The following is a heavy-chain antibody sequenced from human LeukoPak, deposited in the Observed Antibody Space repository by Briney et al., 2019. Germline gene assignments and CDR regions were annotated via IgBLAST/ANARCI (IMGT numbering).Heavy chain of an antibody. CDR2: FYANENT. D-gene: IGHD2-15*01. J-gene: IGHJ4*02. CDR3: AREDPLVAARGLDY. CDR1: GGSISGYF. V-gene: IGHV4-4*07. Sequence: SETLSLTCTVSGGSISGYFWTWIRQPAGKGLEWIGHFYANENTNYIPSLKSRLTMSIDTSANHFSLRLSSVTAADTAVYFCAREDPLVAARGLDYWGQGTLVTVSS.